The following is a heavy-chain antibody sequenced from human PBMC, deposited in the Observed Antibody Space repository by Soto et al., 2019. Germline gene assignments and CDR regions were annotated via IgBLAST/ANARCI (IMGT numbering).Heavy chain of an antibody. Sequence: QVQLVQSGAEVKKPGAPVKVSCKVSGYTLTELSMHWVRQAPGKGLEWMGGFDPADGETIYAQKFQGRVTMTEDTSTDTADMELSSLRSEDTDVYYCATAYSNYWYFDLWGRGTLVTVSS. CDR3: ATAYSNYWYFDL. V-gene: IGHV1-24*01. D-gene: IGHD4-4*01. CDR2: FDPADGET. CDR1: GYTLTELS. J-gene: IGHJ2*01.